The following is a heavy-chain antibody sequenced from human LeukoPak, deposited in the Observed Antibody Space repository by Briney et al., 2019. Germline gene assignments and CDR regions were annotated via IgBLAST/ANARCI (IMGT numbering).Heavy chain of an antibody. CDR1: GFTVSSNY. CDR3: AMKAVPRPRLHDAFDF. Sequence: GGSLRLSCAASGFTVSSNYMSWVRQAPGKGLEWVSVIYSGGSAYYADSVKGRFTISRDNSKNTLYLQMNSLRADDTAVYYCAMKAVPRPRLHDAFDFWGQGTVVSVSS. CDR2: IYSGGSA. J-gene: IGHJ3*01. V-gene: IGHV3-66*01. D-gene: IGHD5-24*01.